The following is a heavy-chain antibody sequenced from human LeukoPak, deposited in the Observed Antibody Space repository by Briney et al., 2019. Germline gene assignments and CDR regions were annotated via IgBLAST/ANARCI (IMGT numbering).Heavy chain of an antibody. CDR2: IHDSGST. CDR3: ARVVAAAGNNWFDP. CDR1: GGSISSYS. J-gene: IGHJ5*02. D-gene: IGHD6-13*01. Sequence: PSETLSLTCTVSGGSISSYSWSWIRQTPGKGLEWIAYIHDSGSTYYNPSLKSRVSISIDTSKNQFSLKLNSGTAADTAVYYCARVVAAAGNNWFDPWGQGTLVTVSS. V-gene: IGHV4-59*12.